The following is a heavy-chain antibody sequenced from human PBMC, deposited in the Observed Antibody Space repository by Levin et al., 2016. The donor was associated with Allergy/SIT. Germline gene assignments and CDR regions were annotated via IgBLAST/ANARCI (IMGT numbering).Heavy chain of an antibody. D-gene: IGHD3-10*01. CDR2: IYYSGST. V-gene: IGHV4-31*03. J-gene: IGHJ4*02. CDR1: GGSISSGGYY. Sequence: SETLSLTCTVSGGSISSGGYYWSWIRQHPGKGLEWIGYIYYSGSTYYNPSLKSRVTISVDTSKNQFSLKLSSVTAADTAVYYCARVHYYGSGSDYFDYWGQGTLVTVSS. CDR3: ARVHYYGSGSDYFDY.